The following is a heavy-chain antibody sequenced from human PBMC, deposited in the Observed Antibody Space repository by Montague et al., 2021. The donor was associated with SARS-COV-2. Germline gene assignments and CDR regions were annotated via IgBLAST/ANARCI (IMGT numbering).Heavy chain of an antibody. J-gene: IGHJ4*02. Sequence: SLRLSCAASGFTFSTYAMTWVRQAPGKGLEWVSSISASGVRTHYPDSAKGRFTISRDNSKNTLYLQMSSLRAEDTAVYFCLNYHGSGSYGDFWGQGTLVTVSP. D-gene: IGHD3-10*01. CDR1: GFTFSTYA. V-gene: IGHV3-23*01. CDR3: LNYHGSGSYGDF. CDR2: ISASGVRT.